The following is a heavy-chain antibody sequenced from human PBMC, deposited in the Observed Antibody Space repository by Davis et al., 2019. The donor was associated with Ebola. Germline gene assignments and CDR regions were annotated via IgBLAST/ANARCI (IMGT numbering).Heavy chain of an antibody. CDR3: ARDCSGGSCRMDV. Sequence: ASVKVSCKASGYTFTGYYMHWVRQAPGQGLEWMGWINPNSGGTNYAQKFQGRVTMTRDTSISTAYMELSSLRSEDTAVYYCARDCSGGSCRMDVWGQGTTVTVSS. V-gene: IGHV1-2*02. D-gene: IGHD2-15*01. CDR2: INPNSGGT. J-gene: IGHJ6*02. CDR1: GYTFTGYY.